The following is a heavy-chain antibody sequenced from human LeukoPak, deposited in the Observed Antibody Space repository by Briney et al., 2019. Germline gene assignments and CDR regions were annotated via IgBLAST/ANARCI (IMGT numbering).Heavy chain of an antibody. CDR1: GFTFSSYG. J-gene: IGHJ4*02. CDR3: AKDAGYDFWSGPSPLDY. CDR2: IRYDGSNK. D-gene: IGHD3-3*01. V-gene: IGHV3-30*02. Sequence: GGSLRLSCAASGFTFSSYGMHWVRQAPGKGLEWVAFIRYDGSNKYYADSVKGRFTISRDNSKNTLYLQMNSLRAEDTAVYYCAKDAGYDFWSGPSPLDYWGQGTLVTVSS.